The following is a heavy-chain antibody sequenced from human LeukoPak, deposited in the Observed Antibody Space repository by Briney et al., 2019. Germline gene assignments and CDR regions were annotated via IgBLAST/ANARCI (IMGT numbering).Heavy chain of an antibody. CDR3: AKDLAWGLDY. D-gene: IGHD3/OR15-3a*01. CDR2: ITGNGDTT. J-gene: IGHJ4*02. CDR1: GFTFSTYA. V-gene: IGHV3-23*01. Sequence: GGSLRLSCEASGFTFSTYAMSWVRQAPGKGLEWVSSITGNGDTTYYADSVKGRFAISRDNSKNTLYLQMNALRAEDTAVYYCAKDLAWGLDYWGQGALVTISS.